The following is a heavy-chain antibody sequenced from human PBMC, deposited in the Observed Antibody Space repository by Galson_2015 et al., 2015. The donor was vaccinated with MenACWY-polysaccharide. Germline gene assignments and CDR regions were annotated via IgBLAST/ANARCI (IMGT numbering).Heavy chain of an antibody. CDR2: IRQDGFEK. CDR3: AREGLVEAFEN. Sequence: SLRLSCAPSGFILTNHWMSWVRQAPGKGLEWVANIRQDGFEKYHVDSVKGRFTISRDNAENSVFLQMNSLRVEDTAVYYCAREGLVEAFENWGQGTMVTVSS. CDR1: GFILTNHW. J-gene: IGHJ3*02. V-gene: IGHV3-7*01. D-gene: IGHD2-8*02.